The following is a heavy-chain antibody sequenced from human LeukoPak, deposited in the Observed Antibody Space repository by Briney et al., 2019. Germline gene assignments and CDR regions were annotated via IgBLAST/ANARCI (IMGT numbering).Heavy chain of an antibody. CDR2: INHSGST. CDR1: GGSFSGYY. V-gene: IGHV4-34*01. D-gene: IGHD1-14*01. CDR3: ARAPGHTFYYYYYMDV. Sequence: PSETLSLTCAVYGGSFSGYYWSWIRQPPGKGLEWIGEINHSGSTNYNPSLKSRVTIPVDTSKNQFSLKLSSVTAADTAVYYCARAPGHTFYYYYYMDVWGKGTTVTVSS. J-gene: IGHJ6*03.